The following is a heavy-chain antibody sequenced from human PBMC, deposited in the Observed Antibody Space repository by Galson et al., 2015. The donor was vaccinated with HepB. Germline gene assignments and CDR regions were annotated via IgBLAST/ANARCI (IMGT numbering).Heavy chain of an antibody. CDR1: GFTFSNHG. D-gene: IGHD2-8*01. CDR2: ISSGGGTQ. Sequence: SLRLSCAASGFTFSNHGIHWVRQAPGKGLEWVAVISSGGGTQYLADSVRGRVTLSRDNPKNTVYLQMNSLGAEDAAVYSCAKEIMVHAGDWYFDLWGRGTLVTVSS. V-gene: IGHV3-30*18. CDR3: AKEIMVHAGDWYFDL. J-gene: IGHJ2*01.